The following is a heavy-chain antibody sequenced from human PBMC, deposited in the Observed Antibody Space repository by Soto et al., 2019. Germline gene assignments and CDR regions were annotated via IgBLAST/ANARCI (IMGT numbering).Heavy chain of an antibody. CDR1: GGSISSGDYY. J-gene: IGHJ4*02. D-gene: IGHD1-26*01. Sequence: QVQLQESGPGLVKPSQTLSLTCTVSGGSISSGDYYWSWIRQPPGKGLEWIGYIYYSGRPYYNPSLQGRVTISVDTSKNQFSLRLTSVTAADTAVYYCARNHLTGRIDYWGQGTLLTVSS. V-gene: IGHV4-30-4*01. CDR2: IYYSGRP. CDR3: ARNHLTGRIDY.